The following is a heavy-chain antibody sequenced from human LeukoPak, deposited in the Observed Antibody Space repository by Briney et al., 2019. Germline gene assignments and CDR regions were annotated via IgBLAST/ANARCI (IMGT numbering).Heavy chain of an antibody. D-gene: IGHD1-26*01. Sequence: GGALRLSCAASGFTFSSYAMSWVRQAPGKGLEWVSVISNSGGSTFYADSVKGRFTISRDDSKNTLYLQMNSLRIEDTAVYYCAKDLSVVGAHDSFDVWGQGTMVTVSS. J-gene: IGHJ3*01. CDR1: GFTFSSYA. V-gene: IGHV3-23*01. CDR3: AKDLSVVGAHDSFDV. CDR2: ISNSGGST.